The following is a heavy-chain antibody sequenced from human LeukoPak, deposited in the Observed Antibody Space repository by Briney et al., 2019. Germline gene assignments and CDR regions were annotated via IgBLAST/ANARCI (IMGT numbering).Heavy chain of an antibody. J-gene: IGHJ4*02. CDR2: IKDKSDGGTT. V-gene: IGHV3-15*01. CDR3: TTLRETYYKLGGPFYFDY. CDR1: GFSFSNAW. Sequence: GGSLRLSCAASGFSFSNAWMTWVRQAPGKGLEWVGRIKDKSDGGTTDCAAPVKGRFTVSRDDSRNTLDLQMDSLKSEDTAVYYCTTLRETYYKLGGPFYFDYWGKGTLVTVSS. D-gene: IGHD3-10*01.